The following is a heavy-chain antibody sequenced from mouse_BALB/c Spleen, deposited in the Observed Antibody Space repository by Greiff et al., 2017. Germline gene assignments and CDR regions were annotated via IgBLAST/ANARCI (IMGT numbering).Heavy chain of an antibody. Sequence: EVQLQQSGPELVKPGASVKISCKASGYTFTDYNMHWVKQSHGKSLEWIGYIYPYNGGTGYNQKFKSKATLTVDNSSSTAYMELRSLTSEDSAVYYCARRREYYFDYWGQGTTLTVSS. V-gene: IGHV1S29*02. CDR2: IYPYNGGT. CDR3: ARRREYYFDY. J-gene: IGHJ2*01. CDR1: GYTFTDYN.